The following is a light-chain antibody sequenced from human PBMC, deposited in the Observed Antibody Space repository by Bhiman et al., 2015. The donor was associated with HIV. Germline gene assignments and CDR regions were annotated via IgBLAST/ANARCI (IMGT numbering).Light chain of an antibody. CDR3: SSYTSSSPRV. J-gene: IGLJ3*02. CDR2: EVS. CDR1: SSDVGGYTY. Sequence: QSALTQPASVSGSPGQSITISCTGTSSDVGGYTYVSWYQQDPGKAPKLMIYEVSKRPSGVSNRFSGSKSGNTASLTISGLQAEDEADYYCSSYTSSSPRVFGGGTKLTVL. V-gene: IGLV2-14*01.